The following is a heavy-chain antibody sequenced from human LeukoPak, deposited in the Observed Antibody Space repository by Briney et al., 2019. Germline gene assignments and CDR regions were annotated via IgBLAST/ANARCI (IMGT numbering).Heavy chain of an antibody. V-gene: IGHV5-51*01. CDR3: ARQGAQIAAAGTAPFDY. CDR2: IYPGDSDT. J-gene: IGHJ4*02. CDR1: GYSFTSYW. Sequence: GESLKISCKGSGYSFTSYWIGWVRQMPGKGLERMGIIYPGDSDTRYSPSFQGQVTISADKSISTAYLQWSSLKASDTAMYYCARQGAQIAAAGTAPFDYWGQGTLVTVST. D-gene: IGHD6-13*01.